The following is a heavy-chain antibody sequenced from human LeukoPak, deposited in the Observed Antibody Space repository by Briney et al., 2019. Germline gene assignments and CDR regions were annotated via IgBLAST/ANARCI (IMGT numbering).Heavy chain of an antibody. Sequence: PSETLSLTCTVSGGSVYTSDYYWGWVRQPPGKGPEWIGDIFHTGKTNYNPSLKSRVSISIDTSKNQFSLKLTSVTAADTAVYYCARVFDSWGQGTLVTASS. V-gene: IGHV4-39*07. J-gene: IGHJ4*02. CDR3: ARVFDS. CDR2: IFHTGKT. CDR1: GGSVYTSDYY.